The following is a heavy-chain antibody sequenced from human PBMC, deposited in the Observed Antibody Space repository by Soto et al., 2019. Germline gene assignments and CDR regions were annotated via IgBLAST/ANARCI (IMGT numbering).Heavy chain of an antibody. Sequence: SETLSLTCAVYGGSFSGYYWSWIRQPPGKGLEWIGEINHSGSTNYNPSLKSRVTISVDTSKNQFSLKLSSVTAADTAVYYCARTYYYDSSGSDYWGQGTLVTVSS. CDR1: GGSFSGYY. V-gene: IGHV4-34*01. J-gene: IGHJ4*02. CDR3: ARTYYYDSSGSDY. CDR2: INHSGST. D-gene: IGHD3-22*01.